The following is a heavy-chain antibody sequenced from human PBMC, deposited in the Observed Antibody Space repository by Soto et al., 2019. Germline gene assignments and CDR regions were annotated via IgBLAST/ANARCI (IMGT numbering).Heavy chain of an antibody. CDR3: ARGLGGRMDD. CDR2: IIPILGET. D-gene: IGHD3-16*01. CDR1: GTIFSSYT. Sequence: QVQLVQSGAEVKKPGSSVRVSCKASGTIFSSYTISWVRQAPGQGLEWMGRIIPILGETNSAQKFQGRVTLTADKSTNTAYMQPNSPRLEDPAVYYWARGLGGRMDDWGQGTTVTVSS. J-gene: IGHJ6*02. V-gene: IGHV1-69*02.